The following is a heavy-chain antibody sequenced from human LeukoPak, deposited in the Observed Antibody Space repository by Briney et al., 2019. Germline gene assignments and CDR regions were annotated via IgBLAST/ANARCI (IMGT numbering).Heavy chain of an antibody. Sequence: SETLSLTCTVSGGSISSGDYYWSWIRQPPGKGLEWIGYIYYSGSTYYNPSLKSRVTISVDTSKNQFSLKLTSVTAVDTAVYYCARAFKWYSSSSVRAFDIWGQGTMVTVSS. CDR3: ARAFKWYSSSSVRAFDI. V-gene: IGHV4-30-4*08. CDR2: IYYSGST. J-gene: IGHJ3*02. CDR1: GGSISSGDYY. D-gene: IGHD6-6*01.